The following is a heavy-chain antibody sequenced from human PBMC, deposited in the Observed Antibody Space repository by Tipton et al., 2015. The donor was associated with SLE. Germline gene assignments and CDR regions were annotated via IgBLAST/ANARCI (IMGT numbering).Heavy chain of an antibody. J-gene: IGHJ2*01. Sequence: TLSLTCTVSGGSISSYYWGWIRQPPGKGLEWIGSIYYSGSTYYNPSLKSRVTISVDTSKNQFSLKLSSVTAADTAVYYCARAPPSTVTTRYFDLWGRGTLVTVSS. CDR2: IYYSGST. CDR1: GGSISSYY. D-gene: IGHD4-17*01. V-gene: IGHV4-39*07. CDR3: ARAPPSTVTTRYFDL.